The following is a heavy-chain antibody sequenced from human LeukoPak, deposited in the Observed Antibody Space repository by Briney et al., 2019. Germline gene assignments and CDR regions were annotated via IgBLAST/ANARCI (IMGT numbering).Heavy chain of an antibody. J-gene: IGHJ4*02. D-gene: IGHD7-27*01. Sequence: SLXLSXXAXGFTFXSYSMNWVRQAPGKGLEWVSTISGGGGSTYYADSVKGRFTISRDNSKNTLYLQVNSLRAEDTAVYYCTKDPPLTGGVYSAHWGPGTLVTVSS. CDR1: GFTFXSYS. V-gene: IGHV3-23*01. CDR3: TKDPPLTGGVYSAH. CDR2: ISGGGGST.